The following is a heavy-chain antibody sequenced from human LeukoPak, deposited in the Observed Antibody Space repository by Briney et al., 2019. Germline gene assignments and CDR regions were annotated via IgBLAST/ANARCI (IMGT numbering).Heavy chain of an antibody. J-gene: IGHJ2*01. V-gene: IGHV4-34*01. CDR3: ARVLLKHMVVVTPRNWYFDL. CDR2: INHSGST. CDR1: GGSFSGYY. D-gene: IGHD2-21*02. Sequence: SETLSLTCAVYGGSFSGYYWSWIRQPPGKGLEWIGEINHSGSTNYNPSLKSRVTISVDTSKNQFSLKLSSVTAADTAVYYCARVLLKHMVVVTPRNWYFDLWGRGTLVTVSS.